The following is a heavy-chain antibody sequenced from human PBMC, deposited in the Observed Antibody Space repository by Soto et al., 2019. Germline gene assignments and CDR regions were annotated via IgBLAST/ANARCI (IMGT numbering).Heavy chain of an antibody. D-gene: IGHD2-2*02. V-gene: IGHV1-18*04. Sequence: ASVKVSCKTSGYSFTSHGISWVRQAPGQGLEWIGWVSANNGKTDYAQKVQGRVTMTTDTSTSTAYMELRSLRSDDTAVYYCAREGCSTTSCYTLVGDYWGQGTRVTVSS. J-gene: IGHJ4*02. CDR2: VSANNGKT. CDR1: GYSFTSHG. CDR3: AREGCSTTSCYTLVGDY.